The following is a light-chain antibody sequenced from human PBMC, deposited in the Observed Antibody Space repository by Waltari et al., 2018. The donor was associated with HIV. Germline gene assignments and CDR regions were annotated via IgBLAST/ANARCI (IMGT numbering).Light chain of an antibody. J-gene: IGLJ3*02. Sequence: SYVLTQPPSVSVAPGQTARITCGGNNIGSKSVHWYPQKPGQAPVLVVYDDSDRPSGIPARCSGSNSGNTATLTISRVEAGDEADYYWQVGDSSSDHWVFGGGTKRTVL. CDR2: DDS. V-gene: IGLV3-21*02. CDR1: NIGSKS. CDR3: QVGDSSSDHWV.